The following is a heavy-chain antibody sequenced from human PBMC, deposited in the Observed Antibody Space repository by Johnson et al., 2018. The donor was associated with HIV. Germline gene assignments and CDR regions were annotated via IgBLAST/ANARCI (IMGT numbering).Heavy chain of an antibody. CDR3: ARGVPFGVVRLGYRAFDI. D-gene: IGHD3-3*01. J-gene: IGHJ3*02. CDR2: TGTAGDT. Sequence: MLLVESGGGLVQPGGSLRLSCAASGFTFSSYDIHWVRQATGKGLEWVSATGTAGDTYSPGSVKGRFTLSRENAKNSLDLQMNSLRAGDTAVYYCARGVPFGVVRLGYRAFDIWGQGTMVTVSS. V-gene: IGHV3-13*01. CDR1: GFTFSSYD.